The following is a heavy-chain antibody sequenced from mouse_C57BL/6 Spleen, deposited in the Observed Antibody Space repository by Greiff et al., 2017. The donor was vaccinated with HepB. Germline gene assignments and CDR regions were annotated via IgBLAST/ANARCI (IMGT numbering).Heavy chain of an antibody. CDR3: ARFDYDGRYYAMDY. D-gene: IGHD2-4*01. CDR1: GYTFTSYW. V-gene: IGHV1-55*01. Sequence: QVQLKQPGAELVKPGASVKMSCKASGYTFTSYWITWVKQRPGQGLEWIGDIYPGSGSTNYNEKFKSKATLTVDTSSSTAYMQLSSLTSEDSAVYYCARFDYDGRYYAMDYWGQGTSVTVSS. CDR2: IYPGSGST. J-gene: IGHJ4*01.